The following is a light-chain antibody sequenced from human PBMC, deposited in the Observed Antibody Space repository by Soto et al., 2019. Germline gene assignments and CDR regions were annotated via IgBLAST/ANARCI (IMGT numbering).Light chain of an antibody. CDR2: EVS. Sequence: QSALTQPASVSGSPGQSITISCTGTSSDVGGYNYVSWYQQHPGKVPKLMIYEVSYRPSGVSNRFSGSTSGNTASLTISGLQAEDEADYYCTSYTTISTLAFGGGTKLTV. CDR3: TSYTTISTLA. J-gene: IGLJ3*02. CDR1: SSDVGGYNY. V-gene: IGLV2-14*01.